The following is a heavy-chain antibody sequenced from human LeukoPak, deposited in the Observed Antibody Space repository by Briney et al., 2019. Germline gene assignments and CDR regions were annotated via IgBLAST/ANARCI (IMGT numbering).Heavy chain of an antibody. D-gene: IGHD2/OR15-2a*01. V-gene: IGHV4-59*01. Sequence: SETLSLTCTVSGGSISSYYWSWIRQPPGKGLEWIGYIYYSGATNYNPSLKSRVTILLDTSKNQFSLKLSSVTAADTAVYYCARGDPSMPFDYWGQRTLVTVSS. CDR2: IYYSGAT. J-gene: IGHJ4*02. CDR1: GGSISSYY. CDR3: ARGDPSMPFDY.